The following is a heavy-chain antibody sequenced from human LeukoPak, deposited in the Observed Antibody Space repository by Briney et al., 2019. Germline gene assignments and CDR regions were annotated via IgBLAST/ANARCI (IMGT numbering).Heavy chain of an antibody. Sequence: SETLSLTCAVYGGSFSGYYWSWLRQPPGKGREWIGEINHSGSTNYNPSLTSRVTISVDTSKNQFSLKLSSVTAADTAVYSCARFLTGSYPGNFDYWGQGTLVTVSS. D-gene: IGHD3-9*01. J-gene: IGHJ4*02. CDR1: GGSFSGYY. V-gene: IGHV4-34*01. CDR2: INHSGST. CDR3: ARFLTGSYPGNFDY.